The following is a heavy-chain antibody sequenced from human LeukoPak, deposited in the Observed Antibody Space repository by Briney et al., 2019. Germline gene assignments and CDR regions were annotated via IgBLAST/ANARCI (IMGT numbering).Heavy chain of an antibody. CDR3: ARLPHYYYYGMDV. V-gene: IGHV4-59*08. Sequence: SETLSHTCTVSGGSISSYYWSWIRQPPGKGLEWIGYIYYSGSTNYNPSLESRVTISVDTSKNQFSLKLSSVTAADTAVYYCARLPHYYYYGMDVWGQGTTVTVSS. CDR1: GGSISSYY. CDR2: IYYSGST. J-gene: IGHJ6*02.